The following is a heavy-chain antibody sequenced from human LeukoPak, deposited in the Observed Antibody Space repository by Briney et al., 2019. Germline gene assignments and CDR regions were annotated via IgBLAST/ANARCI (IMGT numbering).Heavy chain of an antibody. CDR3: AREAYYDILTGYYYYYGMDV. V-gene: IGHV3-33*01. CDR2: IWYDGSNK. CDR1: GFTFSSYG. Sequence: GGSLRLSCAASGFTFSSYGMHWVRQAPGKGLEWVAVIWYDGSNKYYADSVKGRFTISRDNSKNTLYLQMNSLRAEDTAVYYCAREAYYDILTGYYYYYGMDVWGQGTTVTVSS. J-gene: IGHJ6*02. D-gene: IGHD3-9*01.